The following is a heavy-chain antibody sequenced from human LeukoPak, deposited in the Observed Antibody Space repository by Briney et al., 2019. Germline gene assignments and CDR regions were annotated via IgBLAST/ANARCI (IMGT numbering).Heavy chain of an antibody. CDR3: ARGGYSGYDLDS. CDR1: GGSIGGHY. V-gene: IGHV4-59*11. Sequence: PSETLSLTCTVSGGSIGGHYWTWIRQTPGKGLKWIGYIYYNGNSDYNPSLKSRVTISIDTSKNEFSLKLSFVTAADTAVYFCARGGYSGYDLDSWGQGTLVTVSS. J-gene: IGHJ4*02. D-gene: IGHD5-12*01. CDR2: IYYNGNS.